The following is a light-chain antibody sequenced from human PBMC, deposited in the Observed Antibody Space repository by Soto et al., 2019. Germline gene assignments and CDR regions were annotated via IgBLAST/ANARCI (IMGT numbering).Light chain of an antibody. J-gene: IGLJ3*02. V-gene: IGLV2-14*01. CDR3: SSYTSSSTRG. Sequence: QSALTQPASVSGSPGQSITISCTGTSSDVGGYNYVSWYQQHPGKAPKLMIYEVSNRPSGVSNRFSGSKSGNTASLTISGLQAEDEADYDCSSYTSSSTRGFGGGTKLTVL. CDR2: EVS. CDR1: SSDVGGYNY.